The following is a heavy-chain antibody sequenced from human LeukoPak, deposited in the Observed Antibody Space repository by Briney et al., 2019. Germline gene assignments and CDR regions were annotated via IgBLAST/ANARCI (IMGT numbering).Heavy chain of an antibody. CDR2: IIPILGTA. V-gene: IGHV1-69*08. CDR3: ARDDFDGAINY. CDR1: GGTFSSYT. D-gene: IGHD4-17*01. J-gene: IGHJ4*02. Sequence: SVKVSCKASGGTFSSYTISWVRQAPGQGLEWMGTIIPILGTANYAQKFQGRVTIIADKSTDTAYMELSRLKSEDTAVYYCARDDFDGAINYWGQGTLVTVSS.